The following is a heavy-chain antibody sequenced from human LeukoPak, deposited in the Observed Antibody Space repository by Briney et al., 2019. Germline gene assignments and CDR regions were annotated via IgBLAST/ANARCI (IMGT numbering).Heavy chain of an antibody. CDR3: AKDWHSSGWYYFDY. J-gene: IGHJ4*02. V-gene: IGHV3-30*18. Sequence: PGGSLRLSCAASGLTFSSYGMHWVRQAPGKGLEWVAVISYDGSNKYYADSVKGRFTISRDNSKNTLYLQMNSLRAEDTAVYYCAKDWHSSGWYYFDYWGQGTLVTVSS. CDR1: GLTFSSYG. CDR2: ISYDGSNK. D-gene: IGHD6-19*01.